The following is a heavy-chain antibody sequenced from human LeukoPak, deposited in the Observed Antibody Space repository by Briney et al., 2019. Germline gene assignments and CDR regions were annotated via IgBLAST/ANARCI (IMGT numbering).Heavy chain of an antibody. J-gene: IGHJ6*02. V-gene: IGHV1-18*04. D-gene: IGHD2-2*01. CDR3: ARGTDTYQLLSPLYYYYGMDV. CDR1: GYTFIGYY. Sequence: GASVKVSCKASGYTFIGYYMHWVRQAPGQGLEWMGWISAYNGNTNYAQKLQGRVTMTTDTSTSTAYMELRSLRSDDTAVYYCARGTDTYQLLSPLYYYYGMDVWGQGTTVTVSS. CDR2: ISAYNGNT.